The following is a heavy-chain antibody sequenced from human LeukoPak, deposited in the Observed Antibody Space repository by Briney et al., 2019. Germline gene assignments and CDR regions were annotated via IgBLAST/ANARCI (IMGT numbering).Heavy chain of an antibody. V-gene: IGHV3-21*01. J-gene: IGHJ2*01. CDR1: GSTFSSYN. CDR2: ITSSSSYI. D-gene: IGHD6-19*01. CDR3: ARGAVSYSSGWYANWYLDL. Sequence: GGSLRLSCAASGSTFSSYNMNWVRLAPGKGLEWVSSITSSSSYIYYADSVKGRFTISRDNTKNSLYLQMNSLRAEDTAVYYCARGAVSYSSGWYANWYLDLWGRGTLVTVSS.